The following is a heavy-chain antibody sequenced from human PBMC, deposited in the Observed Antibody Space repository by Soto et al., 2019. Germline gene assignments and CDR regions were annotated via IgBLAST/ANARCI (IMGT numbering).Heavy chain of an antibody. J-gene: IGHJ4*02. Sequence: EVHLLESGGGLVQPGGSLRLSCAASGFTFSSYAMSWVRQAPGKGLEWVSAISSSGGDTYYTDSVKGRFTISRDNSKNTLYLQMHSLSPEDTAVYDCAKRYYYDNSGLWDYWGQGTLVTVSS. CDR1: GFTFSSYA. D-gene: IGHD3-22*01. CDR2: ISSSGGDT. V-gene: IGHV3-23*01. CDR3: AKRYYYDNSGLWDY.